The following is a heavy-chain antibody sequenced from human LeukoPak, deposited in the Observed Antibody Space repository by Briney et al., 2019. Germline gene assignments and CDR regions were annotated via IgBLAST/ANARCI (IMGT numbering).Heavy chain of an antibody. CDR3: AREDNQRRLDRSGYNWYFDL. D-gene: IGHD3-22*01. Sequence: GGSLTLSCAASGFTFSSYEMNCVRQAPGKGLEWVSYISSSGSTIYYADSVKGRFTISRDNAKNSLYLQMNSLRAEDTAVYYCAREDNQRRLDRSGYNWYFDLWGRGTLVTVSS. V-gene: IGHV3-48*03. CDR1: GFTFSSYE. CDR2: ISSSGSTI. J-gene: IGHJ2*01.